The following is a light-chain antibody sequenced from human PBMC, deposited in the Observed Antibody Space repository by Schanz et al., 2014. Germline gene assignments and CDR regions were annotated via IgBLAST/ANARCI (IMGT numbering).Light chain of an antibody. CDR3: QSYDSSLSGPNWV. CDR2: DVS. CDR1: SSDVGGYNY. V-gene: IGLV2-11*01. J-gene: IGLJ3*02. Sequence: QSALTQPRSVSGSPGQWITISCTGTSSDVGGYNYVSWFQQHAGKAPKVMIYDVSNRPSGVSHRFSGSKSGTSASLAITGLQAEDEAVYFCQSYDSSLSGPNWVFGGGTKLTVL.